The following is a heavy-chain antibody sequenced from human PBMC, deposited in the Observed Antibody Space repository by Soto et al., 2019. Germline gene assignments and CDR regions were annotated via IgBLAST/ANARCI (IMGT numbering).Heavy chain of an antibody. J-gene: IGHJ3*02. CDR1: GFTFSSYG. D-gene: IGHD3-22*01. CDR3: LSDYYDSSGYPSAFDI. V-gene: IGHV3-33*01. CDR2: IWYDGSNK. Sequence: QVQLVESGGGVVQPGRSLRLSCAASGFTFSSYGMHWVRQAPGKGLEWVAVIWYDGSNKYYADSVKGRFTISRDNSKNTQYLQMNSLRAEDTAVYYCLSDYYDSSGYPSAFDIWGQGTMVTVSS.